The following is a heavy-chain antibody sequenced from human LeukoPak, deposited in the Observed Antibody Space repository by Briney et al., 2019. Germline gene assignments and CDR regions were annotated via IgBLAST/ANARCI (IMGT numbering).Heavy chain of an antibody. CDR3: ARVGHYYGSGSRFDY. V-gene: IGHV4-31*03. CDR2: IYYSGST. Sequence: SETLSLTCTVSGGSISSGGYYWSWIRLHPGKGLEWIGYIYYSGSTYYNPSLKSRVTISVDTSKNQFSLKLSSVTAADTAVYYCARVGHYYGSGSRFDYWGQGTLVTVSS. D-gene: IGHD3-10*01. CDR1: GGSISSGGYY. J-gene: IGHJ4*02.